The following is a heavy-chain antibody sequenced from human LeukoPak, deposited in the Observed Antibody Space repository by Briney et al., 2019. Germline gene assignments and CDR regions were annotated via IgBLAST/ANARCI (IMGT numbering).Heavy chain of an antibody. Sequence: PGGSLRLSCTTSGFIFSTYAMTWVRQAPGKGLEWVSAMSGSGDSAKYAASVKGRFTISRDNSKNTVYLQMNSLRAEDTAVYYCAKDWSADYWGQGTLVIVSS. CDR3: AKDWSADY. CDR2: MSGSGDSA. CDR1: GFIFSTYA. V-gene: IGHV3-23*01. J-gene: IGHJ4*02.